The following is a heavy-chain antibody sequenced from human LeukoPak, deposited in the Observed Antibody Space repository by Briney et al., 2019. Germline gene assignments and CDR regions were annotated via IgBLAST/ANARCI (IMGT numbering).Heavy chain of an antibody. Sequence: PGGSLRLSCAASGFTFSDYYMSWIRQAPGKGLEWVSYISSSGSTIYYADSVKGRFTISRDNAKNSLDLQMNSLRAEDTAVYYCARDQSGLRYFDWLSPPAYYMDVWGKGTTVTVSS. CDR2: ISSSGSTI. CDR3: ARDQSGLRYFDWLSPPAYYMDV. D-gene: IGHD3-9*01. J-gene: IGHJ6*03. V-gene: IGHV3-11*01. CDR1: GFTFSDYY.